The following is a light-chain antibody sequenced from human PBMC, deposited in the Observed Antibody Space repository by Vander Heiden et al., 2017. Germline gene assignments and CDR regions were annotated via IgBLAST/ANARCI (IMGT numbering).Light chain of an antibody. V-gene: IGKV1-27*01. CDR1: QGISNY. Sequence: DIQMTQSPSSLSASVGDRVTITCRASQGISNYLAWYQQKPEKVPKLLIYAASTLQSGVPSRFSGSGSGTDFTLTISSLQPEDVATYYCQKYNSAPLFGQGTKLEIK. J-gene: IGKJ2*01. CDR2: AAS. CDR3: QKYNSAPL.